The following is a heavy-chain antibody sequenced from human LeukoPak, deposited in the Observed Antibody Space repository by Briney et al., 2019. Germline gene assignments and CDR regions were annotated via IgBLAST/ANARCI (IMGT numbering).Heavy chain of an antibody. CDR3: ARDYSTVTTFFDY. D-gene: IGHD4-17*01. Sequence: GGSLRLSCAASGFTFRSYNMNWVRQAPGKGREWVSYITGGSTTIYYADSVKGRFTISRDNAKNSLYLQMNSLRAEDTAVYYCARDYSTVTTFFDYWGQGTLVTVSS. J-gene: IGHJ4*02. CDR1: GFTFRSYN. CDR2: ITGGSTTI. V-gene: IGHV3-48*01.